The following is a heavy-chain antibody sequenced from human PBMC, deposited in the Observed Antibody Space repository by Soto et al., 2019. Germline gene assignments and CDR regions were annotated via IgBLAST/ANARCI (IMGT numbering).Heavy chain of an antibody. CDR1: SGSINSFC. D-gene: IGHD1-7*01. Sequence: PSETRSRTWTVSSGSINSFCWSWIRAPAGKGLEWIGRIHSSGTTNDNPSLKSRVTMSVDTSRNQFSLKLTSVTAADTAVYYCARDRIIGTSYSDYWGQGVLVTVSS. CDR2: IHSSGTT. V-gene: IGHV4-4*07. CDR3: ARDRIIGTSYSDY. J-gene: IGHJ4*02.